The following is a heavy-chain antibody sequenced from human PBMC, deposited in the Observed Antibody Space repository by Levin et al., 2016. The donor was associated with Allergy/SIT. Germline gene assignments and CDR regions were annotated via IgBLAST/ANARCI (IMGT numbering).Heavy chain of an antibody. Sequence: GESLKISCAASGFTFSSYGMHWVRQAPGKGLEWVAVISYDGSNKYYADSVKGRFTISRDNSKNTLYLQMNSLRAEDTAVYYCAKGGEELELRWNYMDVWGKGTTVTVSS. J-gene: IGHJ6*03. D-gene: IGHD1-7*01. CDR1: GFTFSSYG. V-gene: IGHV3-30*18. CDR2: ISYDGSNK. CDR3: AKGGEELELRWNYMDV.